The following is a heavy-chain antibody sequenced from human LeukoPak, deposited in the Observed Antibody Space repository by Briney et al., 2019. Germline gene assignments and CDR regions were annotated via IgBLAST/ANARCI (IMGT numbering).Heavy chain of an antibody. Sequence: GGSLRLSCAASGFTVSSNYMSWVRQAPGKGLEWVSAISETSRKTYYADPVKGRFTISRDNSKNTLYLQMNDLRDEDTAVYYCVQEARRDGYKLAPVAEHWGQGTLVTVSS. CDR1: GFTVSSNY. V-gene: IGHV3-23*01. J-gene: IGHJ1*01. D-gene: IGHD5-24*01. CDR2: ISETSRKT. CDR3: VQEARRDGYKLAPVAEH.